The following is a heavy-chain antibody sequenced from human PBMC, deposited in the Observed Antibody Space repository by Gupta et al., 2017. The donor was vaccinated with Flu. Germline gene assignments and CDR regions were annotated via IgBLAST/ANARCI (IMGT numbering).Heavy chain of an antibody. V-gene: IGHV4-4*02. CDR3: ARLPYCDSKHTAGCFVP. Sequence: QVQLQESGPGLVKPSGTLSLTCDVSGASISSTNWWSWVRQPPGKGLEWIGEIYHSGSTNYTPSRKSRVTISMDKSKNQFSLTSQTVTAAHTAVYDCARLPYCDSKHTAGCFVPWGQGTLVPVSS. J-gene: IGHJ5*02. CDR2: IYHSGST. CDR1: GASISSTNW. D-gene: IGHD4-17*01.